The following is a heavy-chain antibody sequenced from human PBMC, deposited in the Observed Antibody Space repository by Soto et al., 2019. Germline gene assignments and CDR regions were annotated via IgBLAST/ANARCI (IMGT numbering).Heavy chain of an antibody. Sequence: EVQLVESGGGLIQPGGSLKLSCAASGFTVGNNYMSWVRQAPGKGLEWVSLIYSTGTTKYADSVKDRFTVSRDNAKNTLHFQMNRLRAEDVALYYCAKDGRGSGSRDNSVGYWGQGTRVTVSS. J-gene: IGHJ4*02. CDR3: AKDGRGSGSRDNSVGY. CDR1: GFTVGNNY. D-gene: IGHD3-10*01. CDR2: IYSTGTT. V-gene: IGHV3-53*01.